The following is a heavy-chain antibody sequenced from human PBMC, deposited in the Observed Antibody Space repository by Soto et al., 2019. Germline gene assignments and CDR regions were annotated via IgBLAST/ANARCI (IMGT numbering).Heavy chain of an antibody. Sequence: PSETLSLTCTVSGGSVSSGSYYWSWIRQPPGKGLEWIGYIYYSGSTNYNPSLKSRVTISVDTSKNQFSLKLSSVTAADTAVYYCARGPRAYVQGVVDWGQGTLVTVSS. CDR2: IYYSGST. V-gene: IGHV4-61*01. J-gene: IGHJ4*02. D-gene: IGHD3-10*01. CDR3: ARGPRAYVQGVVD. CDR1: GGSVSSGSYY.